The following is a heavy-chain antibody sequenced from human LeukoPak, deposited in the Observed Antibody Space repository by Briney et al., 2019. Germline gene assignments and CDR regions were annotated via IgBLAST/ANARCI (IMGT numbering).Heavy chain of an antibody. CDR2: IRNDGRDK. D-gene: IGHD7-27*01. Sequence: GGSLRLSCAVSGFTFRSYGMHWVRRAPGKGLEWVTFIRNDGRDKYYAESVKGRFTISRDDSKNALYLQMNSLKPEDTAVYHCVQDRDWGFGYWGRGTLVIVSS. J-gene: IGHJ4*02. CDR3: VQDRDWGFGY. CDR1: GFTFRSYG. V-gene: IGHV3-30*02.